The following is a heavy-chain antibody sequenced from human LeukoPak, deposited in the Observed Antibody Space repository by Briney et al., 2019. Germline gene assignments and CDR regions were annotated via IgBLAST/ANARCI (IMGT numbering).Heavy chain of an antibody. CDR1: GGTFSRFA. D-gene: IGHD2-2*01. V-gene: IGHV1-69*13. Sequence: SVKVSCKASGGTFSRFAVSWVRQAPGQGLEWMGGIIPIFGTANYAQKFQGRVTITADESTSTAHMELSSLRSDDTAVYNCARVVTPRYCTSPTCYWKGWFDPWGQGTLVTVSS. CDR2: IIPIFGTA. CDR3: ARVVTPRYCTSPTCYWKGWFDP. J-gene: IGHJ5*02.